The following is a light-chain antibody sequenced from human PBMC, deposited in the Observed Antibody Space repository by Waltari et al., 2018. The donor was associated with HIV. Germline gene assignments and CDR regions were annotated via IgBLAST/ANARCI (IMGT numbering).Light chain of an antibody. V-gene: IGLV2-23*02. CDR3: CSCPRSGIRYV. CDR2: EVT. J-gene: IGLJ1*01. Sequence: QSALTQPASVSGSPGQSITISCTGTSSNVGSDDLVSWYQQPPGEAPKLIIYEVTKRPSGVPNRFSGSKSGNTASLTISGLQAEDEADYYCCSCPRSGIRYVFGTGTKVTVL. CDR1: SSNVGSDDL.